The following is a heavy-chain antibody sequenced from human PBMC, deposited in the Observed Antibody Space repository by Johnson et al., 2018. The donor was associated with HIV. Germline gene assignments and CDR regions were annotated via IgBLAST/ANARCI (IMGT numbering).Heavy chain of an antibody. V-gene: IGHV3-20*04. D-gene: IGHD2-15*01. CDR1: GFTVSSNY. J-gene: IGHJ3*02. CDR2: INWNGGST. Sequence: VQLVESGGGLVQPGGSLRLSCAASGFTVSSNYMSWVRQAPGKGLEWVSGINWNGGSTGYADSVKGRFTISRDNAKKSLYLQMNSLRAEDTALYYCARVVVVVATVRVGAFDIWGQGTMVTVSS. CDR3: ARVVVVVATVRVGAFDI.